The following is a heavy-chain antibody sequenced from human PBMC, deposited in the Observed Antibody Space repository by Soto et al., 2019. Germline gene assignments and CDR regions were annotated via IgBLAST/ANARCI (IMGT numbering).Heavy chain of an antibody. J-gene: IGHJ6*02. CDR1: GFTFSSYG. Sequence: QVQLVESGGGVVQPGRSLRLSCAASGFTFSSYGMHWVRQAPGKGLEWVAVISYDGSNKYYADSMKGRFTISRDNSKNTLYLQMNSLRAEDTAVYYYAKDNCSSGGYPFNYYYYYGMDVWGQGTTVTVSS. V-gene: IGHV3-30*18. CDR2: ISYDGSNK. CDR3: AKDNCSSGGYPFNYYYYYGMDV. D-gene: IGHD6-19*01.